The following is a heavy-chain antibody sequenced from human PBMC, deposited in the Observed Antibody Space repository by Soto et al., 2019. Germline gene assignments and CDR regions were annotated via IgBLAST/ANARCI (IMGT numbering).Heavy chain of an antibody. J-gene: IGHJ4*02. Sequence: GGSLRLSCAASGITVRSNYLSWVRQAPGKGLEWVSGIYSGGTTYYADSVKGRFTISRDNSKNTLYLQMNSLRAEDTAVYYCARGTLPPAMPGGYFDYWGQGTLVTVSS. CDR1: GITVRSNY. V-gene: IGHV3-66*01. CDR2: IYSGGTT. D-gene: IGHD2-2*01. CDR3: ARGTLPPAMPGGYFDY.